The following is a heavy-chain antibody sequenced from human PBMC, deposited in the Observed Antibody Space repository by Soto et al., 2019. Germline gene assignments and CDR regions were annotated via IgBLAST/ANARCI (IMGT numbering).Heavy chain of an antibody. CDR3: ARVWGGAFDI. V-gene: IGHV4-59*01. J-gene: IGHJ3*02. Sequence: SETLSLTCTVSACSTIRYSWSWIRQPPGKGLEWIGYIYYSGSTNYNPSLKSRVTISVDTSKNQFSLKLSSVTAADTAVYYCARVWGGAFDIWGQGTMVT. CDR2: IYYSGST. D-gene: IGHD3-10*01. CDR1: ACSTIRYS.